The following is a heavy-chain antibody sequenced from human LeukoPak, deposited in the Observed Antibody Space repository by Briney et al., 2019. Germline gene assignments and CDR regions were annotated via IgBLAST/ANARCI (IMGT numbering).Heavy chain of an antibody. J-gene: IGHJ6*03. CDR3: ARDAGWSRVNFGVVIAGDYYMDV. Sequence: SETLSLTCTVSGGSISSGGYYWSWIRQHPGKGLEWIGYIYYSGSTYYNPSLKSRVTISVDTSKNQFSLKLSSVTAADTAVYYCARDAGWSRVNFGVVIAGDYYMDVWGKGTTVTVSS. CDR1: GGSISSGGYY. V-gene: IGHV4-31*03. D-gene: IGHD3-3*01. CDR2: IYYSGST.